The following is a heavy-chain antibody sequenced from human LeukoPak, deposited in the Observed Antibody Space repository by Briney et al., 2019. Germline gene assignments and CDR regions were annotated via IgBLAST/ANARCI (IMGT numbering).Heavy chain of an antibody. CDR1: GYTFTSYD. CDR2: MNPNSGNT. J-gene: IGHJ4*02. D-gene: IGHD2-21*01. CDR3: ARGDYIAVVSSYGYFDY. Sequence: EASVKVSCKASGYTFTSYDINWVRQATGQGLEWMGWMNPNSGNTGYAQKFQGRVTMTRNTSISTAYMELSSLRSEDTAVYYCARGDYIAVVSSYGYFDYWGQGTLVTVSS. V-gene: IGHV1-8*01.